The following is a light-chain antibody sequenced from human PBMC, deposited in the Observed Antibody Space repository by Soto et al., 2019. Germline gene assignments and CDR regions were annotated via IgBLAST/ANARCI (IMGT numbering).Light chain of an antibody. CDR1: QSVSSN. CDR3: QQYNNWPHT. Sequence: EIVMTQSPATLSVSPGERATLSCRASQSVSSNLAWYQQKPGQAPRLLIYGASTRATGTPARFSGSGSGTEFTLTISSLQSEDFAVYYCQQYNNWPHTFGQGTKREIK. J-gene: IGKJ2*01. V-gene: IGKV3-15*01. CDR2: GAS.